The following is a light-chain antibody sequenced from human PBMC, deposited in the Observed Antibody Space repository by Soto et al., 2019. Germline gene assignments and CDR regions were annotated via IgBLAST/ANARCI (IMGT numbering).Light chain of an antibody. CDR3: QQYDYWPRT. V-gene: IGKV4-1*01. CDR1: HSVLYSSNNKNY. CDR2: GVS. J-gene: IGKJ1*01. Sequence: EIVVTQSPDSLAVSLGERATINCKSSHSVLYSSNNKNYLAWYQQNPGQAPRLLLFGVSNRATGIPARFSGSGSGTEFSLTISSLQSEDFAVYYCQQYDYWPRTFGQGTKVDIK.